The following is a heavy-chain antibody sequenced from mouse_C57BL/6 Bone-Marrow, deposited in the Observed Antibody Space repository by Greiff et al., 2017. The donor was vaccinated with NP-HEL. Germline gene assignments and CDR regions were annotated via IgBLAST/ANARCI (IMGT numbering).Heavy chain of an antibody. CDR2: IYPGNSDT. D-gene: IGHD2-4*01. Sequence: VQLQQSGPVLARPGASVKMSCKTSGYTFTSYWMHWVKQRPGQGLEWIGAIYPGNSDTSYNQKFKGKAKLTAVTSASTAYMELSSLTNEDSAVYYCTNYDYDGGYAMDYWGQGTSVTVSS. CDR3: TNYDYDGGYAMDY. CDR1: GYTFTSYW. J-gene: IGHJ4*01. V-gene: IGHV1-5*01.